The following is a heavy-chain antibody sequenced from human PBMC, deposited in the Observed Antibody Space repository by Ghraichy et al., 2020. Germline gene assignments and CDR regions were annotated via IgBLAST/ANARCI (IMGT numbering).Heavy chain of an antibody. CDR1: GFTFSNHR. J-gene: IGHJ3*02. V-gene: IGHV3-74*01. CDR3: ICGYSRSSVVGFGM. D-gene: IGHD6-6*01. Sequence: GGSLRLSCAASGFTFSNHRMHWARQIPGKGLMWVSRIDGDGSDRRYVDSVKGRFTISRDNAKNTLYLQMNSLRAEDTAVYYCICGYSRSSVVGFGMWGQGTLVTVSS. CDR2: IDGDGSDR.